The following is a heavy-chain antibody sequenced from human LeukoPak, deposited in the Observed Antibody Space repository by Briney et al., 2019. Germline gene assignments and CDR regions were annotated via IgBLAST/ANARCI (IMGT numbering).Heavy chain of an antibody. V-gene: IGHV4-59*01. CDR3: ARGGMMFDP. D-gene: IGHD1-26*01. J-gene: IGHJ5*02. Sequence: SETLSLTCTVSGGSISSYYWSWIRQPPGKGLEWIGYIYYSGSTNCNPSLKSRVTMSVDTSKNQFSLKLSSVTAADTAVYYCARGGMMFDPWGQGALVTVSS. CDR2: IYYSGST. CDR1: GGSISSYY.